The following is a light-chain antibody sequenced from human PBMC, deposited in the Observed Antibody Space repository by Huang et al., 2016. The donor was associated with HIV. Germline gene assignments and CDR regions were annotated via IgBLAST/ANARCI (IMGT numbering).Light chain of an antibody. Sequence: DIVMTQSPDSLAVSLGERATINCKSSQSVLYSSNNKNYLAWYQQKPRQPPKLLIYWASTRESGVPDRCSGSGSGTDFTLTISSLQAEDVAVYYCQQYYSTPPRRTFGQGTKVEIK. V-gene: IGKV4-1*01. CDR1: QSVLYSSNNKNY. CDR2: WAS. CDR3: QQYYSTPPRRT. J-gene: IGKJ1*01.